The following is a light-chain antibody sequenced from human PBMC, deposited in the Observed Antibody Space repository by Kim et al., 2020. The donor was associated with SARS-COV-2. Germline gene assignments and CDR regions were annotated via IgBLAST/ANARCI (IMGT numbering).Light chain of an antibody. V-gene: IGLV3-19*01. CDR3: NSRDSSGYPPWV. CDR1: SLKSHY. J-gene: IGLJ3*02. CDR2: GKN. Sequence: GQTVQVKRQGDSLKSHYASGYRQKPGQAPVLVMYGKNNRPSGIPDRFSGSSSGNTASLTITGAQAEDEADYYCNSRDSSGYPPWVFGGGTQLTVL.